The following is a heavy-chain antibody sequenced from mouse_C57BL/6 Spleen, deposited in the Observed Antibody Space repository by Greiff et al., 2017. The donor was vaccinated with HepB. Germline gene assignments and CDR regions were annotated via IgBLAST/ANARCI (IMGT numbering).Heavy chain of an antibody. D-gene: IGHD1-1*01. CDR2: INPSNRDT. J-gene: IGHJ2*01. CDR3: ARGDYYGSSSTFDY. CDR1: GYTFTSYW. Sequence: QVQLQQPGTELVKPGASVKLSCKASGYTFTSYWMHWVKQRPGQGLEWIGNINPSNRDTNYNEKFKSKATLTVDKSSSTAYMQLGSLTSEDSAVYLCARGDYYGSSSTFDYWGQGTTVTVSS. V-gene: IGHV1-53*01.